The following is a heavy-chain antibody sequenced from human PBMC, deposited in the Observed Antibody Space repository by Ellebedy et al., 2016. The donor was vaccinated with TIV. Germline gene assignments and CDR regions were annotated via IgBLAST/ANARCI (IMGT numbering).Heavy chain of an antibody. Sequence: SETLSLTCTVSGGSISSYYWSWIRQLPGKGLEWIGYIYYSGRSNYNPSLKSRVTISVDTSKNQFSLKLSSVTAADTAVYYCARGRVEADFIVVVAAAIYYFDYWGQGTLVTVSS. CDR1: GGSISSYY. D-gene: IGHD2-15*01. CDR3: ARGRVEADFIVVVAAAIYYFDY. V-gene: IGHV4-59*12. J-gene: IGHJ4*02. CDR2: IYYSGRS.